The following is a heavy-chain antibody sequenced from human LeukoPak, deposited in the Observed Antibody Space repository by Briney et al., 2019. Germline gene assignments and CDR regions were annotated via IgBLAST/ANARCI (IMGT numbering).Heavy chain of an antibody. CDR2: IYHSGST. V-gene: IGHV4-30-2*01. J-gene: IGHJ4*02. CDR3: SRSDGAGSYSYYFDY. CDR1: SRSLSRLCYG. D-gene: IGHD3-10*01. Sequence: SETRSLTCAVSSRSLSRLCYGWTWIRHPPGKGLEWIRYIYHSGSTYYNPSLKRPFTISLDRSKNQFSRKLSSVTAADTAEYYWSRSDGAGSYSYYFDYWGQGALGTVSS.